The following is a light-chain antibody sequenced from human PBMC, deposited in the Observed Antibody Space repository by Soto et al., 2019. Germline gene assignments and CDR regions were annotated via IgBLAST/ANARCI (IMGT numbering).Light chain of an antibody. CDR3: QQYNNWPPAWT. CDR2: GAS. V-gene: IGKV3-15*01. Sequence: EIVLTHSPATLSLSPGERATRSCRASQSVRSNLAWYQQKPGQSPRLLIYGASTRATGIPARFSGSGSGTQFTLTISSLQSEDFAVYYCQQYNNWPPAWTFGQGTKVDIK. CDR1: QSVRSN. J-gene: IGKJ1*01.